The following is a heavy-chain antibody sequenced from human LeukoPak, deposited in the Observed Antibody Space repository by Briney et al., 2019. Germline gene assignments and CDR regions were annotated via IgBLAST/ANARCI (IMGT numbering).Heavy chain of an antibody. Sequence: ASVKVSCKASGYTFTSYGISWVRQAPGQGLEWMGWISAYNGNTNYAQKLQGRVTITTDTSTSTAYMELRSLRSDDTAVYYCARVANYYDSSGRGYYMDVWGKGTTVTVSS. CDR2: ISAYNGNT. CDR1: GYTFTSYG. D-gene: IGHD3-22*01. V-gene: IGHV1-18*01. CDR3: ARVANYYDSSGRGYYMDV. J-gene: IGHJ6*03.